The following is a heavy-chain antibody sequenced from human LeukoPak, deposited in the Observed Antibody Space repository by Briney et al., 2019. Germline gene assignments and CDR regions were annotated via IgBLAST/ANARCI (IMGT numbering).Heavy chain of an antibody. D-gene: IGHD2-8*01. CDR2: IYYSGST. V-gene: IGHV4-59*01. CDR1: GGSISSYY. CDR3: ARDLYGPGY. J-gene: IGHJ4*02. Sequence: SETLSLTCTVSGGSISSYYWSWIRQPPGKGLEWIGYIYYSGSTNYNPSLRSRVTISVDTSKNQFSLKLSSVTAADTAVYYCARDLYGPGYWGQGTLVTVSS.